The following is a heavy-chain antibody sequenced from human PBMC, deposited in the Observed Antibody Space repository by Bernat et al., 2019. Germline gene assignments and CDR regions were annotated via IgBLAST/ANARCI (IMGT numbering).Heavy chain of an antibody. CDR3: VSISGIADY. CDR1: GGSVSSGSYY. V-gene: IGHV4-61*01. Sequence: QVQLQESGPGLVKPSETLSLTCTVSGGSVSSGSYYWSWIRQPPGKGLEWIGYIYYSGSTNYNPSLKSRVTISVDTSKNQFSLKLSSVTAADTAVYYCVSISGIADYWGQGTLVTVSS. CDR2: IYYSGST. J-gene: IGHJ4*02. D-gene: IGHD6-13*01.